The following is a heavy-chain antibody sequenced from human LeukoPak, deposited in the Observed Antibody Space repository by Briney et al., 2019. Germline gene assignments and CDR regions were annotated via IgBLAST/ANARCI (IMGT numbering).Heavy chain of an antibody. CDR2: MNPNSGNT. V-gene: IGHV1-8*01. J-gene: IGHJ3*02. CDR3: ARSGSYPNAFDI. D-gene: IGHD1-26*01. Sequence: ASVKVSCKAFGYTFTNYDINWVRQATGQGLEWMGWMNPNSGNTGYAQKFRGRVTMTRNTSISTAYMELSSLRSEDTAVYYCARSGSYPNAFDIWGQGTMVTVSS. CDR1: GYTFTNYD.